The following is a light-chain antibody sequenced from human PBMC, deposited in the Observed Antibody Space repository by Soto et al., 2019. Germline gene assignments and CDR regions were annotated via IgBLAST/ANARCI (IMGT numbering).Light chain of an antibody. CDR1: QTVASN. V-gene: IGKV3-15*01. Sequence: EIVMTQSPASLSVSPGDGATVSCRASQTVASNFAGYQQKPGQVPRLLIHGESTRAAGVPARFSGSGSGTDFTLTISSLQSEDFAVYYCQQYHNWPPQYTFGQGTKLQIK. CDR2: GES. J-gene: IGKJ2*01. CDR3: QQYHNWPPQYT.